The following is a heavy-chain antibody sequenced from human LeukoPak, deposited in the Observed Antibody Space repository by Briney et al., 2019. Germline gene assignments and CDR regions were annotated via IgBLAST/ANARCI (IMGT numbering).Heavy chain of an antibody. J-gene: IGHJ3*02. CDR2: IYSGGST. Sequence: PGGSLRLSCAASGFTFSSYVMSWVRQAPGKGLEWVSVIYSGGSTYYADSVKGRFTISRHNSKNTLYLQMNSLRAEDTAVYYCARGWELGPGAFDIWGQGTMVTVSS. V-gene: IGHV3-53*04. CDR3: ARGWELGPGAFDI. CDR1: GFTFSSYV. D-gene: IGHD1-26*01.